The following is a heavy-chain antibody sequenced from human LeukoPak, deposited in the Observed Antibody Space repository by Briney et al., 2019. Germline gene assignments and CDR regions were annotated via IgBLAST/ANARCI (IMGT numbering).Heavy chain of an antibody. D-gene: IGHD2-2*01. CDR2: MYYTRST. J-gene: IGHJ4*02. CDR3: ARRGCSSTSCYGGTNLPFDY. Sequence: PSPTLSLTRTVAGASISSSRYCWGWIRQPPGKGLEWIGRMYYTRSTYYNPCLKSRVTISVATSKNQFSLKLTSVTAADTAVYYCARRGCSSTSCYGGTNLPFDYWGQGTLLTVSS. V-gene: IGHV4-39*01. CDR1: GASISSSRYC.